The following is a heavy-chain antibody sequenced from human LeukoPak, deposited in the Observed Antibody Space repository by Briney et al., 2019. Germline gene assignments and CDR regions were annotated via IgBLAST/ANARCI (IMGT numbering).Heavy chain of an antibody. D-gene: IGHD3-22*01. J-gene: IGHJ4*02. CDR3: AKDRDQGFYDSSGYYRDFDY. V-gene: IGHV3-30*02. CDR1: GFTFTSYG. Sequence: GGSLRLSCAASGFTFTSYGMHWVRQAPGKGLEWVAFIQYDGSNKYYADSVKGRFTISRDNSKNTLYLQMNSLRAEDTAVFYCAKDRDQGFYDSSGYYRDFDYWGQGTLVTVSS. CDR2: IQYDGSNK.